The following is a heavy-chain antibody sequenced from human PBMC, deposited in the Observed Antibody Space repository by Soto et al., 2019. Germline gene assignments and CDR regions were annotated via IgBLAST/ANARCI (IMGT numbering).Heavy chain of an antibody. CDR2: IFYSGST. Sequence: SETLSLTCTVSGGSISSYYWSWIRQPPGKGLEWIGYIFYSGSTNYNPSLKSRVTISVDTSKNHFSLNLSSVTAAATAVYYCGRRYIYSLDYWGEGTLVTVGS. V-gene: IGHV4-59*01. J-gene: IGHJ4*02. D-gene: IGHD4-4*01. CDR3: GRRYIYSLDY. CDR1: GGSISSYY.